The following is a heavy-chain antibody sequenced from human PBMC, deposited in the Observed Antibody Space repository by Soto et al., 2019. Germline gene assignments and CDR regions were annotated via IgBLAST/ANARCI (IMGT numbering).Heavy chain of an antibody. V-gene: IGHV1-3*01. CDR2: INAGDGKT. D-gene: IGHD1-1*01. CDR1: GYTFTSYA. Sequence: ASVKVSCKASGYTFTSYALHWVRQAPGQRLEWMGWINAGDGKTKYSQKFQGRVTITRDTSASTVYLVLSSLTSEDTAVYYCARGIWNDHTYHYDSWGQRTLVTVSS. CDR3: ARGIWNDHTYHYDS. J-gene: IGHJ4*02.